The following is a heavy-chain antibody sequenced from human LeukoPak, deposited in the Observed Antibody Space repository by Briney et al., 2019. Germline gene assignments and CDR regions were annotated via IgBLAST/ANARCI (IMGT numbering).Heavy chain of an antibody. CDR2: INHNGNVN. D-gene: IGHD1-26*01. CDR3: ARDGGATTHFDY. CDR1: GFTFSSYW. J-gene: IGHJ4*02. Sequence: GGSLRLSCAASGFTFSSYWMNWARQAPGKGLEWVASINHNGNVNYYVDSVKGRFTISRDNAKNSLYLQMSNLRAEDTAVYFCARDGGATTHFDYWGQGTLVTVSS. V-gene: IGHV3-7*03.